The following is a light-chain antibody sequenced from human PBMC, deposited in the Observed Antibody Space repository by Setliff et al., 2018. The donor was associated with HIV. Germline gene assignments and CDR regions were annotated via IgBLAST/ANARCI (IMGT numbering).Light chain of an antibody. CDR3: SSYTSSSTDV. CDR2: DVS. Sequence: QSALTQPASVSGSPGQSITISRTGTSSDVGTHNSVYWYQQHPGKAPKLMIYDVSTRPSGVSNRFSGSKSGNTASLTISGLQTEDEADYYCSSYTSSSTDVFGTGTKVTVL. J-gene: IGLJ1*01. V-gene: IGLV2-14*01. CDR1: SSDVGTHNS.